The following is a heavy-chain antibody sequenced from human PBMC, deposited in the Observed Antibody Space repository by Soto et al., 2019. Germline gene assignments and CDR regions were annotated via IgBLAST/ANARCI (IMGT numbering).Heavy chain of an antibody. CDR3: ARDYYLSEYSSSGDYYYYYGMDV. CDR2: IWYDGSNK. V-gene: IGHV3-33*01. Sequence: GGSLRLSCAASGFTFSSYGMHWVRQAPGKGLEWVAVIWYDGSNKYYADSVKGRFTISRDNSKNTLYLQMNSLRAEDTAVYYCARDYYLSEYSSSGDYYYYYGMDVWGQGTTVTVSS. CDR1: GFTFSSYG. J-gene: IGHJ6*02. D-gene: IGHD6-6*01.